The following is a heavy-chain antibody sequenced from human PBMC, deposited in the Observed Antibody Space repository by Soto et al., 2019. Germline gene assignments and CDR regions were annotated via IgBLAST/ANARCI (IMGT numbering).Heavy chain of an antibody. CDR1: GGSVSSGSYY. CDR2: IYYIGST. CDR3: GREQLLVQRAVDI. Sequence: SETLSLTCTVSGGSVSSGSYYWSWIRQAPGKGLEWIGYIYYIGSTNYNPSLKSRVTISVDTSKNQFSLKLSSVTAADTAVYYCGREQLLVQRAVDIGGQGTMGTVS. J-gene: IGHJ3*02. D-gene: IGHD1-1*01. V-gene: IGHV4-61*01.